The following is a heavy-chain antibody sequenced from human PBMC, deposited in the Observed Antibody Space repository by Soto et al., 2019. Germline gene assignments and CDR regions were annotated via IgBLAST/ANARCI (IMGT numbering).Heavy chain of an antibody. D-gene: IGHD1-1*01. J-gene: IGHJ4*02. V-gene: IGHV4-4*02. Sequence: QVHLQESGPGLVKPSGTLSLTCAVSGASISSGSWWSWVRQPPGKGLEWIGENFHDGSTNYNPSLKSRVTMSVDKSKNYFSLELTSVTAADTALYYCARDEYNDSSDWGQGTLVTVSS. CDR1: GASISSGSW. CDR3: ARDEYNDSSD. CDR2: NFHDGST.